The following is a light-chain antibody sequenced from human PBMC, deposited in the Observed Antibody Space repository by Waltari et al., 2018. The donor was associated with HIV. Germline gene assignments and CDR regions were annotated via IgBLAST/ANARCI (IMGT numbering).Light chain of an antibody. V-gene: IGLV10-54*01. CDR3: SAWDSSLNAWV. CDR2: RNT. J-gene: IGLJ3*02. CDR1: SNNVGFQG. Sequence: QAGLTQPPSVSKGLRQTATLTCSGNSNNVGFQGASWLQQHQGHPPKLLSYRNTNRPSWISERFSASRSVNTASLTITGLQPEDAADYYCSAWDSSLNAWVFGGGTKLTVL.